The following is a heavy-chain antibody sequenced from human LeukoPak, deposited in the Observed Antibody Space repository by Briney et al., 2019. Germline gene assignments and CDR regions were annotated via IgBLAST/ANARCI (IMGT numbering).Heavy chain of an antibody. CDR3: ARDLYSSGWPDY. Sequence: PGGSLRLSCAASGFTFSSYGMHWVRQAPGKGLEWVAVIWYDGSNKYYADSVKGRFTISRDNSKNTLYLQMNSLRAEDTAVYYCARDLYSSGWPDYWGQGTLVTVSS. D-gene: IGHD6-19*01. CDR1: GFTFSSYG. CDR2: IWYDGSNK. V-gene: IGHV3-33*01. J-gene: IGHJ4*02.